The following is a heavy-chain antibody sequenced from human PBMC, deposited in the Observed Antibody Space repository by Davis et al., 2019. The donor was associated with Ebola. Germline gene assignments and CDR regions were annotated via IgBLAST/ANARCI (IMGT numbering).Heavy chain of an antibody. J-gene: IGHJ6*04. CDR1: GYTFTSYG. D-gene: IGHD3-3*01. CDR3: AREASPDFWSGYYYYYGMDV. Sequence: AASVKVSCKASGYTFTSYGISWVRQAPGQGLEWMGWISAYNGNTNYAQKLQGRVTMTTDTSTSTAYMELRSLRSDDTAVYYCAREASPDFWSGYYYYYGMDVWGKGTTVTVSS. CDR2: ISAYNGNT. V-gene: IGHV1-18*04.